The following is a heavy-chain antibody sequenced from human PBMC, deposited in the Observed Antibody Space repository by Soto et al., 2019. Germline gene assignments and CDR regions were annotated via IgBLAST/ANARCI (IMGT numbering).Heavy chain of an antibody. D-gene: IGHD6-19*01. Sequence: GGSLRLSCAASGFNFSEYAMHWVRQSPGKGLEWLAIISFEGSNKYSANSVKGRFTISRDNSKNTLYLQMNSLGAEDTAVYYCAKTVPGTKYWGQGTLVTVSS. CDR1: GFNFSEYA. V-gene: IGHV3-30*18. J-gene: IGHJ4*02. CDR3: AKTVPGTKY. CDR2: ISFEGSNK.